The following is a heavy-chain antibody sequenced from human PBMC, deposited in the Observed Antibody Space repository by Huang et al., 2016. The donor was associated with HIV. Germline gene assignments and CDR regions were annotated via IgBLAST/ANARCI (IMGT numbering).Heavy chain of an antibody. CDR3: ARRGVMVRGAHFDY. V-gene: IGHV3-9*01. J-gene: IGHJ4*02. CDR1: GFTFDDYA. CDR2: ISWNSGSI. D-gene: IGHD3-10*01. Sequence: EVQLVESGGGLVQPGRSLRLSCAASGFTFDDYAMHWVRQAAGKGLEWVSGISWNSGSIGYADSVKGRFTISRDNAKNSLYLQMNSLRAEDTALYYCARRGVMVRGAHFDYWGLGTLVTVSS.